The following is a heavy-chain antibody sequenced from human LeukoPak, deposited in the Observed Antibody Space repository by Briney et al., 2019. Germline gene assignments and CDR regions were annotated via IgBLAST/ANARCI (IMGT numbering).Heavy chain of an antibody. Sequence: ASVTVSCKASGYTFTIYGISWVRQAPGQGLEWMGWISAYNGNTNYAQKLQGRVTMTTDTSTSTAYMELRSLRSDDTAVYYCARVEWEPYYFDYWGQGTLVTVSS. CDR2: ISAYNGNT. V-gene: IGHV1-18*01. D-gene: IGHD1-26*01. CDR1: GYTFTIYG. J-gene: IGHJ4*02. CDR3: ARVEWEPYYFDY.